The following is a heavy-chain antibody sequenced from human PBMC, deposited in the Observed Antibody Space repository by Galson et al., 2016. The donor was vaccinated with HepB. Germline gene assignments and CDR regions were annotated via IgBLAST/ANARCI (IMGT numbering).Heavy chain of an antibody. V-gene: IGHV3-23*01. D-gene: IGHD3-10*01. Sequence: SLRLSCAASGFAFSAYAMTWVRQAPGKGLEWVSSISDTINYADSVMGRFTVSRDNSRNTLFLQMDFLGVEDTATYYCARDPVPYRGFWFGLGGMEVWSRGTTVTVSS. CDR3: ARDPVPYRGFWFGLGGMEV. J-gene: IGHJ6*04. CDR1: GFAFSAYA. CDR2: ISDTI.